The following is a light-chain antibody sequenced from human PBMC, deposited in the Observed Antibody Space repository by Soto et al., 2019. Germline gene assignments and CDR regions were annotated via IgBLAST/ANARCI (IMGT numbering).Light chain of an antibody. V-gene: IGKV3-15*01. Sequence: EIVMKQSPATLSVSPGERATLSCRASQSVRSNLAWYQQKPGQAPRLLIYGASTRATGIPARFSGSGSGTEFTFTISSLQPDDFATYYCQQYSSFSRTFGQGTKVDIK. CDR3: QQYSSFSRT. CDR1: QSVRSN. CDR2: GAS. J-gene: IGKJ1*01.